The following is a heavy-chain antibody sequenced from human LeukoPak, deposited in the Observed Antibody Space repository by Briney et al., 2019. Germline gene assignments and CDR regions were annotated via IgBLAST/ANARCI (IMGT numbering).Heavy chain of an antibody. CDR3: AKARGSSVYYYMDV. Sequence: GRSLRLSCAASGFTFDDYAMHWVRQAPGKGLEWVSGISWNGGTIGYADSVKGRFTISRDNAKNSLYLQMNSLRAEDMALYYCAKARGSSVYYYMDVWGKGTTVTVSS. V-gene: IGHV3-9*03. CDR2: ISWNGGTI. D-gene: IGHD2-15*01. J-gene: IGHJ6*03. CDR1: GFTFDDYA.